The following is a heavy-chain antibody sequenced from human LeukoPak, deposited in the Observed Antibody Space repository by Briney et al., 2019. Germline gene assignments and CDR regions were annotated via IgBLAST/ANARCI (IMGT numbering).Heavy chain of an antibody. D-gene: IGHD6-19*01. CDR3: ARHASVSGNWPRTLHY. V-gene: IGHV4-39*01. CDR2: ICYTGST. Sequence: SETLSLTCTVSGGSISSSSYYWGWIRQPPGKGLEWIGNICYTGSTYYNPSLKSRVTISVDTSKNQFSLELTSVTAADTAVYYCARHASVSGNWPRTLHYWGQGSLVTVSS. CDR1: GGSISSSSYY. J-gene: IGHJ4*02.